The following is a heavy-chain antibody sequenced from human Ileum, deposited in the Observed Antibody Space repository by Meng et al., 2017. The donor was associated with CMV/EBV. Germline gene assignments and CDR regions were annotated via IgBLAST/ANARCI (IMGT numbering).Heavy chain of an antibody. D-gene: IGHD2-21*01. J-gene: IGHJ4*02. CDR2: IFRNGKT. Sequence: GESLKISCTASGLIVSNNPMTWVRQAPGKGLEWVSLIFRNGKTAYADSVKGRFAISRDSFENTLYLQMNSLRVEDTAVYYCAKTCGDWGQGTLVTVSS. CDR1: GLIVSNNP. CDR3: AKTCGD. V-gene: IGHV3-53*01.